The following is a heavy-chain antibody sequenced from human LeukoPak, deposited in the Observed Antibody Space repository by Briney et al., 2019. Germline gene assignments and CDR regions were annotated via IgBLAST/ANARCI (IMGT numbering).Heavy chain of an antibody. Sequence: PSQTLSLTCTDSGGSISSGGYYWSWIRQHPGKGLEWIGYIYYSGSTYYNPSLKSRVTISVDTSKNQFSLNPSSVTAADTAVYYCARDSGDWFDPWGQGTLVTVSS. CDR3: ARDSGDWFDP. CDR2: IYYSGST. J-gene: IGHJ5*02. CDR1: GGSISSGGYY. V-gene: IGHV4-31*03.